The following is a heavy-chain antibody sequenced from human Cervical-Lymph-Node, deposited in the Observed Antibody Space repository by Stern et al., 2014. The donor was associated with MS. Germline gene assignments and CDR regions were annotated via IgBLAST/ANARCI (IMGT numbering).Heavy chain of an antibody. CDR3: TRAYYGSQFGY. CDR2: IIVDNGNT. J-gene: IGHJ4*02. D-gene: IGHD3-16*01. V-gene: IGHV1-3*01. CDR1: GYTFTSFA. Sequence: QVQLVQSGAEVKKPGASVKISCKASGYTFTSFALHWVRQAPGQRPAWMGWIIVDNGNTKYSQNFQARVTITRDTSANTAYMELTRLRSEDTGIYYCTRAYYGSQFGYWGQGTLVTVSS.